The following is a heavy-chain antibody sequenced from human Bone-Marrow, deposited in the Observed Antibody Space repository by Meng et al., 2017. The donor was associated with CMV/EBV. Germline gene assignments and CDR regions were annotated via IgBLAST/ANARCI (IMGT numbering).Heavy chain of an antibody. Sequence: SETLSLTCTVSGGSISSYYWSWIRQPPGNRLEWIGYIYYTGRTYYNPSLKSRVTLSVDTSKNQFSLKLSSVTAADTAVYYCARQPRYQLPVDWGQGTLVTVSS. CDR2: IYYTGRT. CDR3: ARQPRYQLPVD. CDR1: GGSISSYY. J-gene: IGHJ4*02. V-gene: IGHV4-59*08. D-gene: IGHD2-2*01.